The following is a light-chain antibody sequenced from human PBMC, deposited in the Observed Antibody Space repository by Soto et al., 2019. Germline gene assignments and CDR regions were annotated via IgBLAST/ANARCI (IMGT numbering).Light chain of an antibody. V-gene: IGKV1-27*01. Sequence: DIKMTQSPSSLSASVGDRVTITCRASQGVNNYLAWYQQKPWKVPQLLIYSASTLHPGVPSRFSGSGSGTDFTLTISSLQPEDAATYYCQKCNSAPFTFGPGTKVDIK. CDR3: QKCNSAPFT. J-gene: IGKJ3*01. CDR1: QGVNNY. CDR2: SAS.